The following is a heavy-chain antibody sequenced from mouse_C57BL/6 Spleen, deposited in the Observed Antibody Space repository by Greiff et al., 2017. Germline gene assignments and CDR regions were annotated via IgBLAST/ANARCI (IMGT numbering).Heavy chain of an antibody. CDR1: GFTFSSYA. Sequence: EVMLVESGGGLVKPGGSLKFSCAASGFTFSSYAMSWVRQTPEKRLEWVATISDGGSYTYYPDNVKGRFTISRDNAKNNLYLQMSHLKSEDTALYYCASLGSYAMDCWGQGTSVTVSS. D-gene: IGHD4-1*01. CDR3: ASLGSYAMDC. J-gene: IGHJ4*01. V-gene: IGHV5-4*03. CDR2: ISDGGSYT.